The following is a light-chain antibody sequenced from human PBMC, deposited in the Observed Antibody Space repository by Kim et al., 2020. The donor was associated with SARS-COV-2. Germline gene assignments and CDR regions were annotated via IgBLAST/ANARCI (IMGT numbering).Light chain of an antibody. V-gene: IGLV6-57*02. CDR3: QSYESSNQKV. Sequence: KTVSSSDTGTSGGIASNYVQWYHRRPGSAPTTVISADIHSPSGVPVRFSGSIDSSSNSASLTLSGLKTEDEADYYCQSYESSNQKVFGGGTQLTVL. J-gene: IGLJ3*02. CDR1: SGGIASNY. CDR2: ADI.